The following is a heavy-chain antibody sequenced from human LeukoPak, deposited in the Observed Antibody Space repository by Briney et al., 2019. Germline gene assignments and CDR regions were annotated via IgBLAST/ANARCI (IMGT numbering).Heavy chain of an antibody. J-gene: IGHJ4*02. Sequence: GGSLRLSCAASGFTFTTYSMNWVRQAPGKGLEWVSFVSSTSRFISYADSVKGRFTISRDNAKNLLYLQMNNLRPEDTAVYYCAKDLAWLDYYFDYWGQGTLVTVSS. CDR1: GFTFTTYS. CDR2: VSSTSRFI. CDR3: AKDLAWLDYYFDY. D-gene: IGHD3-9*01. V-gene: IGHV3-21*01.